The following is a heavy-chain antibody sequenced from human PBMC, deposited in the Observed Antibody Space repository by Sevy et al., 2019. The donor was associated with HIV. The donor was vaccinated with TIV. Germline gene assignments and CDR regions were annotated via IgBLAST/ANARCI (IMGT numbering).Heavy chain of an antibody. CDR2: IWYDGSNK. Sequence: GGSLRLSCAASGFTFSSYGMHWVRQAPGKGLEWVAVIWYDGSNKYYADSVKGRFTISRDKSKNTLYLTMNSLRAEDTAVYYCARGDFYYDSTGYPLDYWGQGTLVTVSS. CDR3: ARGDFYYDSTGYPLDY. J-gene: IGHJ4*02. CDR1: GFTFSSYG. V-gene: IGHV3-33*01. D-gene: IGHD3-22*01.